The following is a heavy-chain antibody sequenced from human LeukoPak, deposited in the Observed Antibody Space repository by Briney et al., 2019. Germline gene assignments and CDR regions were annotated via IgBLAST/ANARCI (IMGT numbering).Heavy chain of an antibody. D-gene: IGHD2-2*01. CDR1: GYTFTSYG. V-gene: IGHV1-18*01. J-gene: IGHJ6*02. CDR2: NSVYSGNT. Sequence: ASVKVSCKASGYTFTSYGINWVRQAPGQGLEWMGWNSVYSGNTNYAQKLQGRVTMATDTSTSTAYMELRSLRSDDTAVYYCARSGYCSSTSCYDNYYYYYGMDVWGQGTTVTVSS. CDR3: ARSGYCSSTSCYDNYYYYYGMDV.